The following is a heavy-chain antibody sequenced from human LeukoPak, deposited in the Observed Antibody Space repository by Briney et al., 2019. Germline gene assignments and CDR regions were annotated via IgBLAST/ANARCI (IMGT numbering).Heavy chain of an antibody. D-gene: IGHD1-14*01. V-gene: IGHV1-18*04. Sequence: GASVKVSCKASGYTFTSYGISGVRQVPAQGLEWMGWICAYNGNTNYAQKLQGRVTTTTDTSTSTAYMELRSVRSDDTAVYYCARVINHYSAFDFWGQGTLVTVSS. CDR3: ARVINHYSAFDF. CDR2: ICAYNGNT. CDR1: GYTFTSYG. J-gene: IGHJ4*02.